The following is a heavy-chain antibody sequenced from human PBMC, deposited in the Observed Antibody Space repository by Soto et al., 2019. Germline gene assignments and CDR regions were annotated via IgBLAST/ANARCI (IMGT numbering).Heavy chain of an antibody. CDR3: ARHGYYDSSGYYYVWWFDP. CDR1: GGSISSYY. J-gene: IGHJ5*02. CDR2: IYYSGST. D-gene: IGHD3-22*01. V-gene: IGHV4-59*08. Sequence: SETLSLTCTVSGGSISSYYWSWIRQPPGKGLEWIGYIYYSGSTNYNPSLKSRVTISVDTSKNQFSLKLSSVAAADTAVYYCARHGYYDSSGYYYVWWFDPWGQGTLVTVSS.